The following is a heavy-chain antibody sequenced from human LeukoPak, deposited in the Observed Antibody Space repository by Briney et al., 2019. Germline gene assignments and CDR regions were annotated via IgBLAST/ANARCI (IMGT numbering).Heavy chain of an antibody. D-gene: IGHD4-17*01. V-gene: IGHV1-46*01. CDR3: AGGGPYVDYRFDY. Sequence: ASVKVSCKAFGYTFTSYYLHWVRQAPGQGLEWMGIINPSGGNTKYAQKFQDKVTMTRDTSTNTVYMELNSLRFEDTAIYYCAGGGPYVDYRFDYWGQGTLVTVSS. CDR1: GYTFTSYY. J-gene: IGHJ4*02. CDR2: INPSGGNT.